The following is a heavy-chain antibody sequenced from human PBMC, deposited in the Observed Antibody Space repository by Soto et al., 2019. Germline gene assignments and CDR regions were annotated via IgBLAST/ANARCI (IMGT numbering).Heavy chain of an antibody. V-gene: IGHV3-23*01. Sequence: PGGSLRLSCAASGFTFSSYAMSWVRQAPGKGLEWVSAISGSGGSTYYADSVKGRFTISRDNSKNTLYLQMNSLRAEDTAVYYCANWGYYDFWSGYHNSYMDVWGKGTTVTVSS. D-gene: IGHD3-3*01. J-gene: IGHJ6*03. CDR3: ANWGYYDFWSGYHNSYMDV. CDR1: GFTFSSYA. CDR2: ISGSGGST.